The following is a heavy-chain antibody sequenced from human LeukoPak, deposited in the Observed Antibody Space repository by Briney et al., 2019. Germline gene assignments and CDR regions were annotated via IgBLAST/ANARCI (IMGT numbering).Heavy chain of an antibody. CDR1: GFTFSTSY. V-gene: IGHV3-66*01. CDR2: IYGADTS. CDR3: ARASDTAVSYSNYGIYDS. D-gene: IGHD5-18*01. Sequence: GGSLRLSCAASGFTFSTSYMSWVRQGPGKRLEWVSVIYGADTSRYADSVTGRFTISRDNSKNTVYLQMNSLRAEDTAVYYCARASDTAVSYSNYGIYDSWGQGTLVTVSS. J-gene: IGHJ4*02.